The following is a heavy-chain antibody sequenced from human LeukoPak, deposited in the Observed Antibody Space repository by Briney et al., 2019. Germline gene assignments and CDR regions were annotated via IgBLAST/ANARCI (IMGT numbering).Heavy chain of an antibody. Sequence: GGSLRLSCAASGFTFSSYSMNWVRQAPGKGLEWVSSFSSSSSYIYYADSVKGRFTISRDNAKNSLYLQMNSLRAEDTAVYYCARELGYCSSTSCYWYYYYGMDVWGQGTTVTVSS. V-gene: IGHV3-21*01. J-gene: IGHJ6*02. CDR3: ARELGYCSSTSCYWYYYYGMDV. CDR1: GFTFSSYS. CDR2: FSSSSSYI. D-gene: IGHD2-2*01.